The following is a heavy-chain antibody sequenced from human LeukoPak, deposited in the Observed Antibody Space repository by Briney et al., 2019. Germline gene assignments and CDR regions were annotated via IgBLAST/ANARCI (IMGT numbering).Heavy chain of an antibody. D-gene: IGHD6-6*01. CDR3: ARGVAARTFDY. Sequence: SETLSLTCAVYGGSFSGYYWSWIRQPPGKGLEWIGEINHSGSTNYNPSLKSRVTISVDTSKNQFSLKLSSVTAADTAVYYCARGVAARTFDYWGQGTLVTVSS. J-gene: IGHJ4*02. CDR1: GGSFSGYY. V-gene: IGHV4-34*01. CDR2: INHSGST.